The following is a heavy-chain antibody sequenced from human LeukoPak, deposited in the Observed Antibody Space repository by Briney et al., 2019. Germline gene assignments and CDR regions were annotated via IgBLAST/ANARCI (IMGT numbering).Heavy chain of an antibody. V-gene: IGHV3-9*01. D-gene: IGHD6-6*01. Sequence: GGSLRLSCAASGFTFDDYAMHWVRHAPGKGLEWVSGISWNSGSIGHADSVKGRFTISRDNAKNSLYLQMNRLRAEDTALYYCAKDGSSSYYYYMDVWGKGTTVTVSS. CDR2: ISWNSGSI. CDR3: AKDGSSSYYYYMDV. CDR1: GFTFDDYA. J-gene: IGHJ6*03.